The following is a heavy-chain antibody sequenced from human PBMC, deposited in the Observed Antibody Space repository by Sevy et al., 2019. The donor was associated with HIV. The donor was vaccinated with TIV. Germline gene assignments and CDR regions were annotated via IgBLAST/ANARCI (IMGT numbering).Heavy chain of an antibody. V-gene: IGHV3-7*03. D-gene: IGHD1-26*01. CDR1: GFTFSTYW. J-gene: IGHJ5*02. Sequence: GGSLRLSCAASGFTFSTYWMNWVRQTPGKGLEWVANIKQAGSEKYYVDSVKGRFTISRENAKNSLYLQMSSLRAEDTAVYYCARADRPTREKDYSGSYAWFDTWGQGTLVTVSS. CDR3: ARADRPTREKDYSGSYAWFDT. CDR2: IKQAGSEK.